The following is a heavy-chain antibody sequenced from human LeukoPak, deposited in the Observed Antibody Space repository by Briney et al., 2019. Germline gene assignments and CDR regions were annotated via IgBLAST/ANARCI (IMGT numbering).Heavy chain of an antibody. CDR1: GYTFTSYG. CDR2: ISAYNGNT. Sequence: ASVKVSCKASGYTFTSYGISWVRQAPGQGLEWMGWISAYNGNTNYAQKFQGRVTMTRDTSISTAYMGLSRLRSDDTAVYYCARRRGTTGTTFDYWGQGTLVTVSS. V-gene: IGHV1-18*01. D-gene: IGHD1-1*01. J-gene: IGHJ4*02. CDR3: ARRRGTTGTTFDY.